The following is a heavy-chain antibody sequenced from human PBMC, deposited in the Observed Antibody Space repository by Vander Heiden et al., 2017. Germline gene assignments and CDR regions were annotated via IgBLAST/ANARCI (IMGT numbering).Heavy chain of an antibody. CDR3: ATTYYGSGGSMFSWFDP. CDR2: IDYNTGKT. J-gene: IGHJ5*02. Sequence: QFQLQESGPGLVKPSETLSLTCTVSGGPISGSSYYWGWIRQPPGKGLEWIGSIDYNTGKTYYNQSLKSRVSIFMDTSKNQFSLKLNSVTAADTAVYFCATTYYGSGGSMFSWFDPWGRGTLVTVSS. V-gene: IGHV4-39*01. D-gene: IGHD3-10*01. CDR1: GGPISGSSYY.